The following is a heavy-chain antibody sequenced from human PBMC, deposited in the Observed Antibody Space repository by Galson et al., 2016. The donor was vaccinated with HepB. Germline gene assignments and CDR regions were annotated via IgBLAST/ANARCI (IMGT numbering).Heavy chain of an antibody. V-gene: IGHV3-23*01. CDR3: AKRQWYGELLRAYFDY. Sequence: SLRLSCAASGFNFSNYAMTWVRQAPGKGLEWVSTISGDTGDHRRTYSADSVRGRFTISRDNSKNTLFLQMNSLRAEDTAIYFCAKRQWYGELLRAYFDYWGQGTLVTVSS. D-gene: IGHD3-10*01. CDR1: GFNFSNYA. CDR2: ISGDTGDHRRT. J-gene: IGHJ4*02.